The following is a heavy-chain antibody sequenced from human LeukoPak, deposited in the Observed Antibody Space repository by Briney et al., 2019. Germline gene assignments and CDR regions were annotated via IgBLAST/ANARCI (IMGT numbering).Heavy chain of an antibody. D-gene: IGHD3-22*01. CDR3: ARDQEYYYDSSGYRKPHWYFDL. V-gene: IGHV4-59*01. J-gene: IGHJ2*01. CDR1: GGSISSYY. Sequence: IPSETLSLTCTVSGGSISSYYWSWIRQPPGKGLEWIGYIYYSGSTNYNPSPKSRVTISVDTSKNQFSLKLSSVTAADTAVYYCARDQEYYYDSSGYRKPHWYFDLWGRGTLVTVSS. CDR2: IYYSGST.